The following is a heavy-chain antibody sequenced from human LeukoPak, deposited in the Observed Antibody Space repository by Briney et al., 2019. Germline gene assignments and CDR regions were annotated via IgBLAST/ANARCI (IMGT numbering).Heavy chain of an antibody. CDR1: GFTFSSYA. Sequence: GGSLRLSCAASGFTFSSYAMSWARHAPGKGLEWLSGIVGSGGSTDYADSVKGRFTISRDNSKNTLYLQMNSLRAEDTAVYYCAKDRGVVIRNLFDYWGQGTLVTVSS. V-gene: IGHV3-23*01. D-gene: IGHD3-3*01. J-gene: IGHJ4*02. CDR2: IVGSGGST. CDR3: AKDRGVVIRNLFDY.